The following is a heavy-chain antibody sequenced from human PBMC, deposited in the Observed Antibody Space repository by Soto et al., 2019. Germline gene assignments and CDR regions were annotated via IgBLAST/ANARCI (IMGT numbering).Heavy chain of an antibody. CDR3: ARTYCSGGSCYYPR. Sequence: ASVKVSCKASGYTFTSYGISWVRQAPGQGLEWMGWISAYNGNTNYAQKLQGRFTMTTDRSTSTAYMELRSLRSDDTAVYYCARTYCSGGSCYYPRWGQGTLVTVSS. CDR2: ISAYNGNT. J-gene: IGHJ4*02. V-gene: IGHV1-18*01. D-gene: IGHD2-15*01. CDR1: GYTFTSYG.